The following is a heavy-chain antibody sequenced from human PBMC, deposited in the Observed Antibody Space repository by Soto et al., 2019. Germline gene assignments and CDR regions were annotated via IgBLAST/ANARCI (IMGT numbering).Heavy chain of an antibody. D-gene: IGHD1-26*01. Sequence: PSETLSLTCTVSGGSISSGGYYWSWIRQHPGKGLEWIGYIYYSGSTYYNPSLKSRVTISVDTSKNQFSLKLSSVTAADTAVYYCAKTVGDGEVYFEYWGQGTLVTVSS. CDR3: AKTVGDGEVYFEY. J-gene: IGHJ4*02. CDR2: IYYSGST. V-gene: IGHV4-31*03. CDR1: GGSISSGGYY.